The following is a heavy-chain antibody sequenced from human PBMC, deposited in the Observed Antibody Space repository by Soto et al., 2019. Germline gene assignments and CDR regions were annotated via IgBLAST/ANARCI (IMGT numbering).Heavy chain of an antibody. J-gene: IGHJ4*02. CDR3: VRIRRGDGYTFGY. V-gene: IGHV3-74*01. Sequence: EVQLVESGGVSVQPGGSLRLSCTASGFTLSNYWMHWVRQAPGKGLVWVSRINTDGSTTTYADSVKGRFTISRDNAKNTLYLQQNSLRDEDTAVYYCVRIRRGDGYTFGYWGQGTLVTVSS. CDR1: GFTLSNYW. CDR2: INTDGSTT. D-gene: IGHD5-12*01.